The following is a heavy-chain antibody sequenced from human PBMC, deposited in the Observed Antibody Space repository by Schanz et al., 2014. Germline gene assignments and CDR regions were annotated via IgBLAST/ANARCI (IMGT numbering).Heavy chain of an antibody. CDR3: AKAADWPVTRFDP. D-gene: IGHD3-9*01. Sequence: EVQLLESGGGLVQPGGSLRLSCAASGFSFSDHAMDWVRQAAGKGLEWVSALSEGGGGTHYADSVRGRFTIASDSSKNALYLQMSSLRADDTAVYYCAKAADWPVTRFDPWGQGTLVTVSS. J-gene: IGHJ5*02. CDR2: LSEGGGGT. CDR1: GFSFSDHA. V-gene: IGHV3-23*01.